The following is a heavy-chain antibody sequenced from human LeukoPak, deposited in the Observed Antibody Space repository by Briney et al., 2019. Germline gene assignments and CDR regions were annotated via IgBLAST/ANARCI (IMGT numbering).Heavy chain of an antibody. D-gene: IGHD2-15*01. CDR1: GGSISSSN. CDR2: ISNNGGYT. CDR3: AKQLGYCSDGSCYFPY. J-gene: IGHJ4*02. V-gene: IGHV3-23*01. Sequence: ETLSLTCAVSGGSISSSNWWSWVRQPPGKGLEWVSAISNNGGYTYYADSVQGRFTISRDNSKSTLCLQMNSLRAEDTAVYYCAKQLGYCSDGSCYFPYWGQGTLVTVSS.